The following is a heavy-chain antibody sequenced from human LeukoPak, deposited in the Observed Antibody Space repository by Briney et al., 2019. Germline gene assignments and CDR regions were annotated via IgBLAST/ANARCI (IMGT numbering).Heavy chain of an antibody. CDR1: GFTFSSYA. D-gene: IGHD6-13*01. J-gene: IGHJ5*02. CDR2: ISGSGGST. V-gene: IGHV3-23*01. CDR3: AKDSSIAAAGTMYNWFDP. Sequence: GGSLRLSCAASGFTFSSYAMSWVRQAPGKGLEWVSAISGSGGSTYYADSVKGRFTISRDNSKNTLYLQMNSLRAEDTAAYYCAKDSSIAAAGTMYNWFDPWGQGTLVTVSS.